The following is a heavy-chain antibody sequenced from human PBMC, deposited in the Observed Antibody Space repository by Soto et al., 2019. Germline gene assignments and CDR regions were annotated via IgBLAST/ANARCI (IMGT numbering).Heavy chain of an antibody. CDR2: IWYDGSNK. Sequence: GGSLRLSCAASGFTFSSYGMHWVRQAPGKGLEWVAVIWYDGSNKYYADSVKGRFTISRDNSKNTLYLQMNSLRAEDTAVYYCARDYYDSSGYYYYGMDVWGQGTTVTVSS. CDR1: GFTFSSYG. CDR3: ARDYYDSSGYYYYGMDV. J-gene: IGHJ6*02. D-gene: IGHD3-22*01. V-gene: IGHV3-33*01.